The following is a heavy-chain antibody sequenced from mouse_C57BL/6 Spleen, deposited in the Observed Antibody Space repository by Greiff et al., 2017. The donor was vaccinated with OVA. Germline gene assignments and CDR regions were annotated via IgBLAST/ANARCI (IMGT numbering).Heavy chain of an antibody. J-gene: IGHJ2*01. CDR3: ASSITTVADFDY. V-gene: IGHV1-54*01. CDR1: GYAFTNYL. Sequence: QVQLKASGAELVRPGTSVKVSCKASGYAFTNYLIEWVKPRPGQGLEWIGVINPGSGGTKHNEMFKGKATLTADKSSSTAYMQRSSLTSEDSAVYFCASSITTVADFDYWGQGTTLTVSS. CDR2: INPGSGGT. D-gene: IGHD1-1*01.